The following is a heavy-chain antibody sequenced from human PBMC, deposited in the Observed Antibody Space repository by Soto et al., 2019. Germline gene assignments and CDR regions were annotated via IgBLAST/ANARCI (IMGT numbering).Heavy chain of an antibody. Sequence: QVQLVQSGAEVKNPGASVKVSCKPSGYTFTNYAITWVRQAPGQGLEWMGWISGYNGKTNYAQNFQGRLTMTTDSFTSTAYMDLTSLSFDDTAVYYCARVLITKIRGPDYYCMDVCGQGTTVTVSS. CDR1: GYTFTNYA. CDR3: ARVLITKIRGPDYYCMDV. D-gene: IGHD3-10*01. CDR2: ISGYNGKT. V-gene: IGHV1-18*04. J-gene: IGHJ6*02.